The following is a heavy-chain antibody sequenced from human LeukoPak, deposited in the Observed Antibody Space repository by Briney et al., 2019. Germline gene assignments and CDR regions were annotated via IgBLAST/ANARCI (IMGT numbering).Heavy chain of an antibody. V-gene: IGHV3-23*01. CDR3: VKDPRDTYGTNWVVY. J-gene: IGHJ4*02. CDR2: ISGTGGAT. Sequence: GGSLRLSCVASGFSFGNYAMSWVRQAPGKGLQWVSQISGTGGATWYAGFARDRFTISRDNSKKTLYLQMSGLRVEDTAMYYCVKDPRDTYGTNWVVYWGQGTLLIVSS. D-gene: IGHD7-27*01. CDR1: GFSFGNYA.